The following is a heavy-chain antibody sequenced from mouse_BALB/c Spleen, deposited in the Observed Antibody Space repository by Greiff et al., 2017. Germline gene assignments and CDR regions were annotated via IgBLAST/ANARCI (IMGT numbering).Heavy chain of an antibody. CDR2: IYPGSGST. Sequence: VQLQQPGAELVKPGTSVKLSCKASGYNFTSYWINWVKLRPGQGLEWIGDIYPGSGSTNYNEKFKSKATLTVDTSSSTAYMQLSSLASEDSALYYCASSGWLLLVAYWGQGTLVTVSA. J-gene: IGHJ3*01. CDR1: GYNFTSYW. D-gene: IGHD2-3*01. V-gene: IGHV1-55*01. CDR3: ASSGWLLLVAY.